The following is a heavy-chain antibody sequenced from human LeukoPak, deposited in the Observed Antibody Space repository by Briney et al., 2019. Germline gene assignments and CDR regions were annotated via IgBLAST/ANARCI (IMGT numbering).Heavy chain of an antibody. D-gene: IGHD1/OR15-1a*01. CDR2: IYYSGST. J-gene: IGHJ4*02. CDR1: GGSISSSSYY. Sequence: PSETLSLTCTVSGGSISSSSYYWGWIRQPPGKGLEWIGSIYYSGSTYYNPSLKSRVTISVDTSKNQFSLKLSSVTAADTAVYYCATLLFDNWNSVDYWGQGTLVTVPS. V-gene: IGHV4-39*01. CDR3: ATLLFDNWNSVDY.